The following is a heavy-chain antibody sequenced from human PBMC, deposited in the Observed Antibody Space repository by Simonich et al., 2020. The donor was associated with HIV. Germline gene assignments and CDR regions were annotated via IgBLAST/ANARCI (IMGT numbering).Heavy chain of an antibody. CDR2: VNHSGST. Sequence: QVQLQQWGAGLLKPSETLSLTCAVYGGSFSGYYWSWIRQPPGKGLEWIGEVNHSGSTTTNPSLKSRVAISVDTAKNQFSLKLSSVTAADTAVYYCARDLVMVATTVPYNWFDPWGQGTLVTVSS. V-gene: IGHV4-34*01. CDR3: ARDLVMVATTVPYNWFDP. D-gene: IGHD2-15*01. CDR1: GGSFSGYY. J-gene: IGHJ5*02.